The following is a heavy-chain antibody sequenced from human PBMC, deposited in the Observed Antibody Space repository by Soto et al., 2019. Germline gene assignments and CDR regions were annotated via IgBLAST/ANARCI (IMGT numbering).Heavy chain of an antibody. J-gene: IGHJ5*02. D-gene: IGHD3-22*01. CDR1: GFIFANFG. CDR3: AKNQGVEVVSLATVYWFDP. V-gene: IGHV3-23*01. CDR2: ISGSGFKK. Sequence: PVASLRLSCAASGFIFANFGMSWVRQAPGEGLDWISSISGSGFKKYYADSVKGRFTISRDNAKSTLYLELNNLSAEDTAVYHCAKNQGVEVVSLATVYWFDPWGQGGVGTVAS.